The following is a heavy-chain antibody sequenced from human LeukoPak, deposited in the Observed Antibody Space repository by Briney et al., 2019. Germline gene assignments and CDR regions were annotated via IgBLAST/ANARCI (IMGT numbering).Heavy chain of an antibody. D-gene: IGHD3-22*01. J-gene: IGHJ4*02. V-gene: IGHV3-21*01. CDR3: ARDRVLDYYDSSGYDY. CDR2: ISSSSSYI. CDR1: GFTFSSYS. Sequence: PGGSLRLSRAASGFTFSSYSMNWVRQAPGKGLEWVSSISSSSSYIYYADSVKGRFTISRDNAKNSLYLQMNSLRAEDTAVYYCARDRVLDYYDSSGYDYWGQGTLVTVSS.